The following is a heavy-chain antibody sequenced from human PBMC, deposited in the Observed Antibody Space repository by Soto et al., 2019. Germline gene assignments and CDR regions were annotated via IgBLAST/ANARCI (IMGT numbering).Heavy chain of an antibody. Sequence: PGGSLRLSCAASGFTFSSYAMHWVRQAPGKGLEWVAVISYDGSNKYYADSVKGRFTISRDNSKNTLYLQMNSLRAEDTAVYYCARASSGTLSDYWGQGTLVTVSS. CDR1: GFTFSSYA. J-gene: IGHJ4*02. CDR2: ISYDGSNK. V-gene: IGHV3-30-3*01. CDR3: ARASSGTLSDY. D-gene: IGHD1-26*01.